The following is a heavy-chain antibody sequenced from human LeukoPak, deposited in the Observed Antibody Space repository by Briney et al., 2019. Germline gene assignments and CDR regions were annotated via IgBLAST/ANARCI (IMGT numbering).Heavy chain of an antibody. CDR3: ARVGATSYY. CDR2: INSDGSST. J-gene: IGHJ4*02. CDR1: GLTFSSYW. D-gene: IGHD1-26*01. Sequence: GGSLRLSCAASGLTFSSYWMHWVRQAPGKGLVWVSRINSDGSSTNYADSVKGRFTISRDNAENTLYLQMNSLRAEDTAVYYCARVGATSYYWGQGTLVTVSS. V-gene: IGHV3-74*01.